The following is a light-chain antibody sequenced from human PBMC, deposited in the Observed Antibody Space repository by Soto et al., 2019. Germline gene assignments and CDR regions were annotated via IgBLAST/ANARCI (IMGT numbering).Light chain of an antibody. V-gene: IGLV2-14*03. CDR3: CSYSTTTLRV. CDR1: SSDIGHYNY. J-gene: IGLJ1*01. Sequence: QSVLTQPASVSGSPGQSITISCTGTSSDIGHYNYVSWYQQHPGNAPKLIIYDVSIRASGVSDRFSGSKSGNTASLTISGLRADDEADYPCCSYSTTTLRVFVTGTMVT. CDR2: DVS.